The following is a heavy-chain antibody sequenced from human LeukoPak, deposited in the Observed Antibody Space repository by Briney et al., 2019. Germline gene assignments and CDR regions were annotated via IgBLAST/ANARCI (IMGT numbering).Heavy chain of an antibody. CDR3: ANLVKLAS. J-gene: IGHJ5*02. V-gene: IGHV3-23*01. Sequence: PGGSLRLSCAASGLTFISYGMGWVRQAPGGGLQGDSRFIGGGRCTFYADSVKGRFTISRDNSNNTLYLQMNSLRAEDTALYYCANLVKLASWGQGTLVTVSS. CDR2: FIGGGRCT. D-gene: IGHD1-26*01. CDR1: GLTFISYG.